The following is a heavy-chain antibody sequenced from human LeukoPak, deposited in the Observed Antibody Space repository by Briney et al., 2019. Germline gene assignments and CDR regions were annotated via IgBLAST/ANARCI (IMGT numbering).Heavy chain of an antibody. V-gene: IGHV4-59*08. Sequence: PSETLSLTCTASGGSISSYYWSWIRQPPGKGLEWIGYIYYSGSTSYNPSLKSRVTISVDTSKDQFSLKLSSMTAADTAVYYCARHLLGRAAGRAFDVWGQGTMVAVSS. CDR3: ARHLLGRAAGRAFDV. CDR1: GGSISSYY. D-gene: IGHD6-25*01. CDR2: IYYSGST. J-gene: IGHJ3*01.